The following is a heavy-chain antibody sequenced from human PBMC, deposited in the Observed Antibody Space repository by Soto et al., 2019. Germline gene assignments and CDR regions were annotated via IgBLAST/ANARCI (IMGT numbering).Heavy chain of an antibody. CDR3: ARAGLYDFWSGYYTRPQAEFDY. V-gene: IGHV1-18*01. J-gene: IGHJ4*02. D-gene: IGHD3-3*01. Sequence: ASVKVSGKASDDTVTSYGISVVRQAPGEGLGWRGWIRAYNGNTNDAQKLQGRVTMTTDTSTSTAYMELRSLRSDDTAVYYCARAGLYDFWSGYYTRPQAEFDYWGQGTLVTVSS. CDR1: DDTVTSYG. CDR2: IRAYNGNT.